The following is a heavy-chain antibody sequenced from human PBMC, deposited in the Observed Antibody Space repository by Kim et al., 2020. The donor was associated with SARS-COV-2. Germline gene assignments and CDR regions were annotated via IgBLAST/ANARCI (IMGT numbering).Heavy chain of an antibody. V-gene: IGHV4-30-2*04. D-gene: IGHD6-6*01. CDR3: ARSMYGGARVVDY. Sequence: YTPSLTSRVTMSVDTPKTQFSRKLSSVTAADTAVYYCARSMYGGARVVDYWGQGTLVTVSS. J-gene: IGHJ4*02.